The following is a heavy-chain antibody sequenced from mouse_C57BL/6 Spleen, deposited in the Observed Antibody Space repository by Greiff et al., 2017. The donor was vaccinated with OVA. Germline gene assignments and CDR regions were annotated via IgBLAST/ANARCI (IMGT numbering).Heavy chain of an antibody. J-gene: IGHJ2*01. D-gene: IGHD3-2*02. CDR1: GFSLTSYG. Sequence: VKVVESGPGLVQPSQSLSITCTVSGFSLTSYGVHWVRQSPGKGLEWLGVIWSGGSTDYNAAFISRLSISKDNSKSQVFFKMNSLQADDTAIYYCARNGNTAQAYYFDYWGQGTTLTVSS. CDR3: ARNGNTAQAYYFDY. CDR2: IWSGGST. V-gene: IGHV2-2*01.